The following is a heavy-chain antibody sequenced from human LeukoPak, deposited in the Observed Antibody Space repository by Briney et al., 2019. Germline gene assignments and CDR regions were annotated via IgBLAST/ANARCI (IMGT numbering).Heavy chain of an antibody. J-gene: IGHJ3*02. Sequence: SETLSLTCTVSGGSISSYYWSWIRQPPGKGLEWIGYIYYSGSTNYNPSLKSRITISVDTSKNQFSLKLSSVTAADTAVYYRARDYDFWSGPPPAFDIWGQGTMVTVSS. V-gene: IGHV4-59*12. CDR1: GGSISSYY. CDR3: ARDYDFWSGPPPAFDI. CDR2: IYYSGST. D-gene: IGHD3-3*01.